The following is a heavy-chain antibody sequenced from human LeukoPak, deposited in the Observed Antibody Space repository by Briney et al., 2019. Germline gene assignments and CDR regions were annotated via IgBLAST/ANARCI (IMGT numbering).Heavy chain of an antibody. CDR2: VHPSEGT. D-gene: IGHD3-3*01. CDR3: ARLDTIFGVVF. J-gene: IGHJ4*02. Sequence: NPSGTLSLTCAVSGGSVSHSNWWTWVRQSPGKGLEWIGEVHPSEGTNYNPSLKSRVTISLDKSKNQFSLELNSVTAADTAVYYCARLDTIFGVVFWGQGTLVTVSS. CDR1: GGSVSHSNW. V-gene: IGHV4-4*02.